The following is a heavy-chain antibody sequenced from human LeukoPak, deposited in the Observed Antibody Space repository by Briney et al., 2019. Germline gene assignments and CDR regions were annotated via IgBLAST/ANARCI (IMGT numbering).Heavy chain of an antibody. CDR1: GGSISSYY. CDR2: IYYSGST. CDR3: ASYARKYYYDSSGYYYECTAFDP. J-gene: IGHJ5*02. V-gene: IGHV4-59*12. D-gene: IGHD3-22*01. Sequence: SETLSLTCTVSGGSISSYYWSWIRQPPGKGLEWIGYIYYSGSTNYNPSLKSRVTISVDTSKNQFSLKLSSVTAADTAVYYCASYARKYYYDSSGYYYECTAFDPWGQGTLVTVSS.